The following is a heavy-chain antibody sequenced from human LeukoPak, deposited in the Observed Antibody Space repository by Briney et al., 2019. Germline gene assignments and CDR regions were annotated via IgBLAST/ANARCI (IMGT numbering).Heavy chain of an antibody. J-gene: IGHJ3*02. CDR2: IYYSGST. V-gene: IGHV4-59*01. Sequence: PSETLSLTCTVSGGSISSYYWSWIRQPPGKGLEWIGYIYYSGSTNYNPSLKSRVTISVDTSKNQFSLKLGSVTAADTVMFYCARAVSFGEGAFDIWGQGTMVTVSS. D-gene: IGHD3-10*01. CDR3: ARAVSFGEGAFDI. CDR1: GGSISSYY.